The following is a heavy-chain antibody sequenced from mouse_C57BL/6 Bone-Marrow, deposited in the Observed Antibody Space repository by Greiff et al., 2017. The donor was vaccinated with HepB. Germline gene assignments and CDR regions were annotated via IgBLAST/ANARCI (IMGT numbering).Heavy chain of an antibody. CDR1: GYTFTSYW. Sequence: QVQLKQPGAELVMPGASVKLSCKASGYTFTSYWMHWVKQRPGQGLEWIGEIDPSDSYTNYNQKSKGNSTLTVDKSSSTAYRQLSSLTSEDSAVYYCARLDLDYYAMDYWGQGTSVTVSS. CDR2: IDPSDSYT. V-gene: IGHV1-69*01. CDR3: ARLDLDYYAMDY. J-gene: IGHJ4*01.